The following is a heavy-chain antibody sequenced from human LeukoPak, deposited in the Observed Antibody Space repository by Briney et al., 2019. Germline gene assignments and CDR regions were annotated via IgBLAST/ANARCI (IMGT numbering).Heavy chain of an antibody. Sequence: PSETLSLTCTVSGGSISSYYWSWIRQPAGKGLEWIGSIYSIGIANYNPALRSRVTMSVDTSKNRISLKLSSVTAADTAVYYCARTGEPYNWFDPWGQGTLVTVSS. CDR1: GGSISSYY. CDR2: IYSIGIA. V-gene: IGHV4-4*07. J-gene: IGHJ5*02. D-gene: IGHD1-1*01. CDR3: ARTGEPYNWFDP.